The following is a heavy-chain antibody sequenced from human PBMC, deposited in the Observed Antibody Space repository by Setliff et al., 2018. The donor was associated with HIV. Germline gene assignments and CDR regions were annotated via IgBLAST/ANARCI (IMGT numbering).Heavy chain of an antibody. D-gene: IGHD3-10*01. J-gene: IGHJ6*02. CDR1: GYTFTSYY. Sequence: ASVKVSCKASGYTFTSYYMHWVRQAPGQGLEWMGIINPSGGSTGYADSVKGRFSISRDNAKNSLYLQMNSLRAEDTALYYCARARDDSYGSGSYYKGMDVWGQGTTVTVSS. CDR2: INPSGGST. CDR3: ARARDDSYGSGSYYKGMDV. V-gene: IGHV1-46*04.